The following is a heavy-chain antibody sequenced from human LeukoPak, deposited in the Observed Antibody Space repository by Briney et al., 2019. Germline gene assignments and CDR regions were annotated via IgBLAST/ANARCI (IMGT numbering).Heavy chain of an antibody. V-gene: IGHV1-18*01. Sequence: GASVKVSCKASGYTLTSYGISWVRQAPGQGLEWMGWISAYNGNTNYAQKLQGRVTMTTDTSTSTAYMELRSLRSDDTAVYYCARIYSSGWYSPLYFDYWGQGTLVTVSS. D-gene: IGHD6-19*01. CDR3: ARIYSSGWYSPLYFDY. CDR2: ISAYNGNT. CDR1: GYTLTSYG. J-gene: IGHJ4*02.